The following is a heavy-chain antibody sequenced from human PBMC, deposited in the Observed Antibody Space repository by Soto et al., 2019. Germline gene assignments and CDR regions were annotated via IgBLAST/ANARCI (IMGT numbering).Heavy chain of an antibody. CDR1: GGSISSYY. Sequence: SETLSLTCTVSGGSISSYYWSWIRQPPGKGLEWIGYIYYSGSTNYNPSLKSRVTISVDTSKNQFSLKLSSVTAADTAVYYCARLVAAMVIDYWGQGTLVTVSS. CDR2: IYYSGST. V-gene: IGHV4-59*01. J-gene: IGHJ4*02. D-gene: IGHD5-18*01. CDR3: ARLVAAMVIDY.